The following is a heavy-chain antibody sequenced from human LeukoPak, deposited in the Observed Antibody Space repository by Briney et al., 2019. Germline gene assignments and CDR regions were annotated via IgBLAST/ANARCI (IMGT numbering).Heavy chain of an antibody. V-gene: IGHV3-30*03. CDR2: ISYDGSHK. CDR1: GFTFSTYS. D-gene: IGHD2-15*01. CDR3: TRGLGKYCSGGSCYSTVGFDY. Sequence: PGGSLRLSCAASGFTFSTYSMNWVRQAPGKGLEWVAVISYDGSHKYYADSVKGRFTISRDNSKNTLYLQINSLRAEDTAVYYCTRGLGKYCSGGSCYSTVGFDYWGQGTLVTVSS. J-gene: IGHJ4*02.